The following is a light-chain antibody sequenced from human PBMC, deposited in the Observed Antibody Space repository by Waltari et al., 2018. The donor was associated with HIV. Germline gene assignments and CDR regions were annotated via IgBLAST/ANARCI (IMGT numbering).Light chain of an antibody. V-gene: IGLV2-11*01. J-gene: IGLJ2*01. CDR1: RSDVGGYNH. Sequence: QSALTQPRSVSGSPGQPVTISCTGTRSDVGGYNHVSWYQQHPGKAPKLMIYDVSKRPSGVPDRFSGSKSGNTASLTISGLQAEDEADYYCCSYAGSYHVVFGGGTKLTVL. CDR2: DVS. CDR3: CSYAGSYHVV.